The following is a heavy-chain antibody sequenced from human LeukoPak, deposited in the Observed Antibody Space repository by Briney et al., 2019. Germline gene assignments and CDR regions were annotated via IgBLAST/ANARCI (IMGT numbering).Heavy chain of an antibody. CDR2: IDHSGST. Sequence: SETLSLTCTVSGYSISSGYYWGWIRQPPGKGLEWIGSIDHSGSTYYNPSLKSRVTISVDTSKNQFSLKLSSVTAADTAVYYCARHPDYGDYLNCFDPWGQGTLVTVSS. CDR1: GYSISSGYY. V-gene: IGHV4-38-2*02. D-gene: IGHD4-17*01. J-gene: IGHJ5*02. CDR3: ARHPDYGDYLNCFDP.